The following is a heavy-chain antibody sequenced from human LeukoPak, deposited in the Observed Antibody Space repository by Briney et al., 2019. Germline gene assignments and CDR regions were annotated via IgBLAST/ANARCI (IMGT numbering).Heavy chain of an antibody. CDR1: GGTFSSYA. V-gene: IGHV1-69*05. D-gene: IGHD2-15*01. Sequence: GASVKVSCKASGGTFSSYAIIWVRQAPGQGLEWMGGIIPIFGTANYAQKFQGRVTITTDESTSTAYTELSSLRSEDTAVYYCARVAAGWAATQTFDPWGQGTLVTVSS. CDR3: ARVAAGWAATQTFDP. CDR2: IIPIFGTA. J-gene: IGHJ5*02.